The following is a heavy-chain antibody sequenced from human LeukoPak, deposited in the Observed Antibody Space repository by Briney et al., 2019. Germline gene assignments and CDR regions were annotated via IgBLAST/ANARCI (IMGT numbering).Heavy chain of an antibody. V-gene: IGHV1-2*02. D-gene: IGHD3-22*01. J-gene: IGHJ4*02. Sequence: GASVKVFCKASGYTFTGYFMHWVRQAPGQGLEWKGWTNPNSGGTNDAQKFQGRVTMTRDTSISTAYMELSSLRSDDTAVYYCARLSFTMIVVVDDYWGQGTLVTVSS. CDR3: ARLSFTMIVVVDDY. CDR1: GYTFTGYF. CDR2: TNPNSGGT.